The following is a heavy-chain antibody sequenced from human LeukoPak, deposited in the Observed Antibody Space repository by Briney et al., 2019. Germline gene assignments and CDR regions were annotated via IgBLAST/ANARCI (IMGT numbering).Heavy chain of an antibody. J-gene: IGHJ4*02. CDR3: ARGTFSPQGSYFGH. CDR2: IRWDGGRA. V-gene: IGHV3-43D*03. D-gene: IGHD1-26*01. Sequence: PGGSLRLSCAASGFIFDDYAMYWVRQAPGKGLEWVSLIRWDGGRAYYADSVKGRFTISRDTSKNTLSLQMNSLRVEDTALYYCARGTFSPQGSYFGHWGQGILVTVSS. CDR1: GFIFDDYA.